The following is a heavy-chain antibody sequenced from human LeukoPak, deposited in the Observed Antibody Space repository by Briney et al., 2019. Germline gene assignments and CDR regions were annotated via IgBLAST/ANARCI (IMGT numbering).Heavy chain of an antibody. CDR1: GYTFTDYF. D-gene: IGHD2-21*02. Sequence: ASVKVSCKASGYTFTDYFIHWVRQAPGQGLEWMGWINPNIGDASYAQKFQDRVTMTRDRSINTTYMELSRLTSDDTAVYYCARMALDGGDSIGFDSWGQGTLVTVSS. V-gene: IGHV1-2*02. CDR3: ARMALDGGDSIGFDS. CDR2: INPNIGDA. J-gene: IGHJ5*01.